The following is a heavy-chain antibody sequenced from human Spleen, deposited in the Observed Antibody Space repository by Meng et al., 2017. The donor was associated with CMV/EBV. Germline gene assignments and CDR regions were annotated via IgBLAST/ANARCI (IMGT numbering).Heavy chain of an antibody. CDR2: IIPIFGTA. V-gene: IGHV1-69*05. J-gene: IGHJ5*02. CDR3: ARGGGSHYKEYNWFDP. Sequence: SVKVSCKASGGTFSSYAISWVRQAPGQGLEWMGGIIPIFGTANYAQKFQGRVTITTDESTSTAYMELSRLRSDDTAVYYCARGGGSHYKEYNWFDPWGQGTLVTVSS. CDR1: GGTFSSYA. D-gene: IGHD1-26*01.